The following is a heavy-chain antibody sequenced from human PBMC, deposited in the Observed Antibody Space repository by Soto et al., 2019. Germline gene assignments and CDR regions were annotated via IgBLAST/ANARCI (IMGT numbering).Heavy chain of an antibody. CDR2: IIPIFGTA. D-gene: IGHD3-22*01. Sequence: ASVKVSCKASGGTFSSYAISWVRQAPGQGLEWMGGIIPIFGTANYAQKFQGRVTITADESTSTAYMELSSLRSEDTAVYYCASYYYDSSGSYNWFDPWGQGTLVTVSS. CDR1: GGTFSSYA. V-gene: IGHV1-69*13. J-gene: IGHJ5*02. CDR3: ASYYYDSSGSYNWFDP.